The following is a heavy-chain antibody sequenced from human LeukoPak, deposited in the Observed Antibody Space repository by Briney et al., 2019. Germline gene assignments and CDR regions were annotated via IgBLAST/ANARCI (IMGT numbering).Heavy chain of an antibody. D-gene: IGHD2-15*01. CDR2: ISYDGSNK. V-gene: IGHV3-30*03. CDR3: ARAEALLPYLY. J-gene: IGHJ4*02. Sequence: GRSLRLSCAASGFTFSSYGMHWVRQAPGKGLEWVAVISYDGSNKYYADSVKGRFTVSRDNAKNSLFLQMNSLRDEDTAVYYCARAEALLPYLYWGQGTLVTVSS. CDR1: GFTFSSYG.